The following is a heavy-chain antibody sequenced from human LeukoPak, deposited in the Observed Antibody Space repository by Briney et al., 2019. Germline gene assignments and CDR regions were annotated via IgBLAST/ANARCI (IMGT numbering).Heavy chain of an antibody. V-gene: IGHV3-30*02. J-gene: IGHJ1*01. CDR3: AKGQNGDHGLPDY. CDR1: GFTFSNYW. Sequence: GGSLSLSCAASGFTFSNYWMTWVRQAPGKGLEWVAFIRYDGRNKDFPDSMQRRFTISRDNSKNTLYLQMNSLRAEDTAVYYCAKGQNGDHGLPDYWGQGTVATVSS. D-gene: IGHD4-17*01. CDR2: IRYDGRNK.